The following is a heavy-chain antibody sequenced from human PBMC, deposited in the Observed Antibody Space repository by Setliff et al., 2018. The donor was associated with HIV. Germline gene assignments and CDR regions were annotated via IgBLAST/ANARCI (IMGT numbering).Heavy chain of an antibody. CDR3: ARDSNYDGTYMIKYWFDP. Sequence: PSETLSLTCIVSGASISSDTWSWIRQPPGKGLQWIGFIYNSEMINYNPSLKSRVSMSLDTSKNQFSLKLTSVTTADAAVYYCARDSNYDGTYMIKYWFDPWGQGTLVTVS. J-gene: IGHJ5*02. CDR1: GASISSDT. V-gene: IGHV4-59*01. D-gene: IGHD4-4*01. CDR2: IYNSEMI.